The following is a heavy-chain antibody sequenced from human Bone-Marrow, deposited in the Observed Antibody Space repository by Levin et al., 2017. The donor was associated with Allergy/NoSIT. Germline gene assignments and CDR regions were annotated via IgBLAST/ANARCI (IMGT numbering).Heavy chain of an antibody. CDR1: GFTFGDYA. V-gene: IGHV3-49*03. CDR2: IRSKAYGGTT. D-gene: IGHD5-12*01. Sequence: GGSLRLSCTASGFTFGDYAMSWFRQAPGKGLEWVGFIRSKAYGGTTEYAASVKGRFTISRDNAKNSLYLQMNSLRAEDTAVYYCARVTGDIVATNTRGVYYYYYGMDVWGQGTTVTVSS. CDR3: ARVTGDIVATNTRGVYYYYYGMDV. J-gene: IGHJ6*02.